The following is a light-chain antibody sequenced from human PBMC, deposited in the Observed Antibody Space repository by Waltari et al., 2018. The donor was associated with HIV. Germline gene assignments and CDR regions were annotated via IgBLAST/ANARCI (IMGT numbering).Light chain of an antibody. J-gene: IGLJ3*02. CDR1: SSDVGGYNY. CDR2: DVP. Sequence: QSALTQPRSVSGSPGQSVTISCTGTSSDVGGYNYVSWYQQHPGKAPKLMIYDVPKRPSGVPDRCSGSKSGNPASLTISGLQAEDEADYFCCSYAGGYTLVFGGGTKLTVL. V-gene: IGLV2-11*01. CDR3: CSYAGGYTLV.